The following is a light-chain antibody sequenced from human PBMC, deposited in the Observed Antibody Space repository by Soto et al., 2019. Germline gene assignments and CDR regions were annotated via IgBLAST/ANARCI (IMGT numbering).Light chain of an antibody. CDR2: EVS. V-gene: IGLV2-14*01. Sequence: QSALTQPASVSGSPGQSITISCTGTSSDVGAYSYVSWYQHHPGKVPKLMIYEVSNRPSGISNRFSGSKSGNTASLTISGLQAADEAEYYCRSYTTLNTWVFGGGTKLTVL. J-gene: IGLJ3*02. CDR3: RSYTTLNTWV. CDR1: SSDVGAYSY.